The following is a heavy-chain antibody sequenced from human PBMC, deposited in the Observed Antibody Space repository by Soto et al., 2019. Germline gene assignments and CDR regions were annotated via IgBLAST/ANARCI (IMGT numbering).Heavy chain of an antibody. CDR3: ARVSLDSSGWYGRYYFDY. CDR2: INSDGSST. Sequence: PGGSLRLSCAASGFTFSSYWMHWVRQAPGKGLVWVSRINSDGSSTSYADSVKGRFTISRDNAKNTLYLQMNSLRAEDTAVYYCARVSLDSSGWYGRYYFDYWGQGTLVTVSS. D-gene: IGHD6-19*01. J-gene: IGHJ4*02. CDR1: GFTFSSYW. V-gene: IGHV3-74*01.